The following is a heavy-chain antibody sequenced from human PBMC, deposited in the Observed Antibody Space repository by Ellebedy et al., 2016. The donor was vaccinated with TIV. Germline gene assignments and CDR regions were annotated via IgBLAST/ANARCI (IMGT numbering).Heavy chain of an antibody. CDR3: ARKYDYGGPGPRYYYAMDV. Sequence: GSLRLXXAASGFTFSSYWMNWVRQAPGKGLEWIGNLYYSGTTDYDPSLKSRITISGDASKNEISLQLTSVTAADTAVYYCARKYDYGGPGPRYYYAMDVWGQGTTVTVSS. V-gene: IGHV4-59*01. CDR1: GFTFSSYW. CDR2: LYYSGTT. D-gene: IGHD4/OR15-4a*01. J-gene: IGHJ6*02.